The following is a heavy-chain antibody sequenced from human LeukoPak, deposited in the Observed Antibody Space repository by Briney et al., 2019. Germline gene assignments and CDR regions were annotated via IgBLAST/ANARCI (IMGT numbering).Heavy chain of an antibody. CDR2: IIPIFGTA. CDR3: ARAVYSSGWRLYYYYGMDV. CDR1: GYTFTSYY. J-gene: IGHJ6*02. Sequence: SVKVSCKASGYTFTSYYMHWVRQAPGQGLEWMGGIIPIFGTANYAQKFQGRVTITTDESTSTAYMELSSLRSEDTAVYYCARAVYSSGWRLYYYYGMDVWGQGTTVTVSS. V-gene: IGHV1-69*05. D-gene: IGHD6-19*01.